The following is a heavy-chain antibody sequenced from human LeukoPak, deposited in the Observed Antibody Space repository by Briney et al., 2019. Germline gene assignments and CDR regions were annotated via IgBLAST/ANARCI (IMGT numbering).Heavy chain of an antibody. V-gene: IGHV3-23*01. J-gene: IGHJ4*02. CDR2: ISGSGGST. Sequence: GGSLRLSCAASGFTFSSYAMSWVRQAPGKGLEWVSAISGSGGSTYYADSVKGRFTISRDNSKNTLYLQMSSLRAEDTAVYYCAKSTTVTPRLLYYFDYWGQGTLVTVSS. CDR1: GFTFSSYA. D-gene: IGHD4-17*01. CDR3: AKSTTVTPRLLYYFDY.